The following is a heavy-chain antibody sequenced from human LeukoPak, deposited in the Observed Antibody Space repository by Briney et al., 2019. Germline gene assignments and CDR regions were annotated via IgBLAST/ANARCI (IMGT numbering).Heavy chain of an antibody. J-gene: IGHJ4*02. V-gene: IGHV1-18*01. CDR1: GYTFTSYG. Sequence: GASVTVSCKASGYTFTSYGISWVRQAPGQGLEWMGWISAYNGNTNYAQKLQGRVTMTTDTSTSTAYMELRSLRSDDTAVYYCASSITMVRGVIPPPDYWGQGTLVTVSS. CDR2: ISAYNGNT. CDR3: ASSITMVRGVIPPPDY. D-gene: IGHD3-10*01.